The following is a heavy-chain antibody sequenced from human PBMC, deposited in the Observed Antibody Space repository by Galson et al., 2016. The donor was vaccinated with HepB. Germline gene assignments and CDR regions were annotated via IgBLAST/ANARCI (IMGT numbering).Heavy chain of an antibody. CDR3: ARVYGPYVTLPYIYY. CDR2: ISGSGVTT. J-gene: IGHJ4*02. D-gene: IGHD2/OR15-2a*01. V-gene: IGHV3-23*01. Sequence: SLRLSCAVSGFTFSSYGMSWVRQAPGGGLEWVSAISGSGVTTEYADSVKGRFTISRDNSKNTLYLQMNSLRAEDTAVYYCARVYGPYVTLPYIYYWGQGTLVTVSS. CDR1: GFTFSSYG.